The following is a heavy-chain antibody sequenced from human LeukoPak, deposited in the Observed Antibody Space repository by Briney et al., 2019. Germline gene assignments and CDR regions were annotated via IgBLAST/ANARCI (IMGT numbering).Heavy chain of an antibody. J-gene: IGHJ5*02. D-gene: IGHD3-10*01. CDR2: INHSGST. V-gene: IGHV4-34*01. CDR1: GGSFSGYY. CDR3: AYYGDPPYNWFDP. Sequence: PSETLSLTCAVYGGSFSGYYWSWIRQPPGKGPEWIGEINHSGSTNYNPSLKSRVTISVDTSKNQFSLQLNSVTPEDTAVYYCAYYGDPPYNWFDPWGQGTLVTVSS.